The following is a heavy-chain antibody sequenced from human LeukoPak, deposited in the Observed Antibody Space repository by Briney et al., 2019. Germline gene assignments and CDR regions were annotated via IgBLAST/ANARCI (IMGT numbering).Heavy chain of an antibody. CDR2: IYYSGST. CDR1: GGSISSSSYY. V-gene: IGHV4-39*07. D-gene: IGHD6-19*01. Sequence: PSETLSLTCTVSGGSISSSSYYWGWIRQPPGKGLEWIGSIYYSGSTYYNPSLKSRVTISVDTSKNQFSLKLSSVTAADTAVYYCARQYSSGWYRLSVAFDYWGQGTLVTVSS. J-gene: IGHJ4*02. CDR3: ARQYSSGWYRLSVAFDY.